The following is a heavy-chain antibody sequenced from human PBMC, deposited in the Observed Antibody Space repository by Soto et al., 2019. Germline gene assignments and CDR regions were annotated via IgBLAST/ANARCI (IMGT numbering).Heavy chain of an antibody. D-gene: IGHD5-12*01. CDR2: IIPIFGIA. V-gene: IGHV1-69*17. J-gene: IGHJ6*02. Sequence: QVQLVQSGAEVKKPGSSVKVSCKASGGTFSSYAISWVRQAPGQGLEWMGGIIPIFGIANYAQKFQGRVTITADKSTSTAYMEVSSLRSEDTAVYYCARDGLARHYYYGMDVWGQGTTVTVSS. CDR1: GGTFSSYA. CDR3: ARDGLARHYYYGMDV.